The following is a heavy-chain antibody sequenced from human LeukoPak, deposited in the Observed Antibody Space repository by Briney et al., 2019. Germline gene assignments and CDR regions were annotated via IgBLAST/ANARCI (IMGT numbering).Heavy chain of an antibody. J-gene: IGHJ4*02. D-gene: IGHD6-19*01. Sequence: PSGTLSLICGVSGGFVSSTSWWSWVRQPPGKGLEWIGEIYHGGDTNYDPSVKSRVTMSVDKSKNHFSLNLRSVTAADTAIYYCASHVTVLGTRGFDYWGQGILVTVSS. CDR2: IYHGGDT. CDR1: GGFVSSTSW. CDR3: ASHVTVLGTRGFDY. V-gene: IGHV4-4*02.